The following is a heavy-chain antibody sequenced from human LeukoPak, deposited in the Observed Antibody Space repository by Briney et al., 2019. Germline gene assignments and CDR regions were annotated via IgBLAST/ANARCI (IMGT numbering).Heavy chain of an antibody. D-gene: IGHD1-26*01. CDR3: ARGSGWLDP. CDR1: GFTFRNYW. V-gene: IGHV3-7*05. J-gene: IGHJ5*02. Sequence: TGGSLTHSCAASGFTFRNYWMSWVRQAPEKGLEWVANIKEDGSVKYYVDSVKGRFTISRDNAKNSLYLHMNSLRVEDRAVYYCARGSGWLDPWGQGNLVTVFS. CDR2: IKEDGSVK.